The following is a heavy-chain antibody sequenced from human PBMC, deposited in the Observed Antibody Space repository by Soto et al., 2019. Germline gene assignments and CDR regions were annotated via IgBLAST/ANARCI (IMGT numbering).Heavy chain of an antibody. V-gene: IGHV3-30-3*01. CDR2: ISYDGSNK. CDR3: ARDSYYYDSSGYYRGFDY. D-gene: IGHD3-22*01. CDR1: GFTFSSYA. Sequence: QVQLVESGGGVVQPGRSLRLSCAASGFTFSSYAMHWVRQAPGKGLEWVAVISYDGSNKYYADSVKGRFTISRDNSKNTLYLQMNSLRAEDTAVYYCARDSYYYDSSGYYRGFDYWGQGTLVTVSS. J-gene: IGHJ4*02.